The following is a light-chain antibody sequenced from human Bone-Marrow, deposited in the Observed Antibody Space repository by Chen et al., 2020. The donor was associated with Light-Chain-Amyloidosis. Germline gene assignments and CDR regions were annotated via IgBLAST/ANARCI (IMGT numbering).Light chain of an antibody. Sequence: QSALTQPASVSGSPGQVITISCTGTSSDVGNYDYVSWYQQHPGNAPNVIIYVVSYRPSGVAHRWSGSKTGNTASLTSSGLQTEGEPHCYCSSYTSNNTWVFGGGTKLTVL. CDR1: SSDVGNYDY. CDR2: VVS. V-gene: IGLV2-14*01. J-gene: IGLJ3*02. CDR3: SSYTSNNTWV.